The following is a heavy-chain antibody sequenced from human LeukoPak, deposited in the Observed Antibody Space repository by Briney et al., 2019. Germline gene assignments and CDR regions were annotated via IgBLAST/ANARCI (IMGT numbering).Heavy chain of an antibody. Sequence: GGSLRLSCAASGFTFSSYAMHWVRQAPGKGLEWVAVISYDGSNKYYADSVKGRFTISRDNSKNTLYLQMNSLRAEDTAVYYCAKDFRGNGYFLDYWGQGTLVTVSS. CDR1: GFTFSSYA. CDR3: AKDFRGNGYFLDY. CDR2: ISYDGSNK. J-gene: IGHJ4*02. D-gene: IGHD4-23*01. V-gene: IGHV3-30*04.